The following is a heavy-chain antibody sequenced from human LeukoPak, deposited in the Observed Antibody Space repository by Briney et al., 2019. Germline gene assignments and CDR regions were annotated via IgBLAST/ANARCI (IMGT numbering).Heavy chain of an antibody. Sequence: GGSLRLSCAASGLTVSSNSMTWVRQAPGRGLEWVSVIFGGGTTNFADSVKGRFTISRDNSKNTLYFQMNSLRVEDTAVYYCARVDYGDHGSAFDIWGQGTMVTVSS. V-gene: IGHV3-53*01. CDR2: IFGGGTT. CDR3: ARVDYGDHGSAFDI. J-gene: IGHJ3*02. CDR1: GLTVSSNS. D-gene: IGHD4-17*01.